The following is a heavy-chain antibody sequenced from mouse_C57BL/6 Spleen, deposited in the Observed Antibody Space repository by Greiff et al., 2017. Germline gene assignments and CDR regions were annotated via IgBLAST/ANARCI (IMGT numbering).Heavy chain of an antibody. Sequence: QVQLQQPGAELVRPGSSVKLSCKASGYTFTSYWMDWVKQRPGQGLEWIGNIYPSDSETHYNQKFKDKATLTVDKSSSTAYMQLSSLTSEDSAVYYCSRSSYDGSSPYYAMDYWGQGTSVTVSS. CDR1: GYTFTSYW. V-gene: IGHV1-61*01. CDR2: IYPSDSET. CDR3: SRSSYDGSSPYYAMDY. J-gene: IGHJ4*01. D-gene: IGHD1-1*01.